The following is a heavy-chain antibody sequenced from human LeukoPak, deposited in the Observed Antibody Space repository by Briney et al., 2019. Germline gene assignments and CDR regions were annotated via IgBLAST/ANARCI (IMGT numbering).Heavy chain of an antibody. V-gene: IGHV4-59*01. CDR3: ARVARPYYYDSSGTPRGAFDI. D-gene: IGHD3-22*01. CDR1: GGSISSYY. J-gene: IGHJ3*02. CDR2: IYYSGST. Sequence: SETLSLTCTVSGGSISSYYWSWIRQPPGKGLEWIGYIYYSGSTNYNPSLKSRVTISVDTSKNQFSLKLSSVTAADTAVYYCARVARPYYYDSSGTPRGAFDIWGQGTMITVSS.